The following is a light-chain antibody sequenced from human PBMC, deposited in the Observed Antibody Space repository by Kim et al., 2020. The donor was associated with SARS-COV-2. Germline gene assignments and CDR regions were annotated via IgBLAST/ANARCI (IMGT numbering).Light chain of an antibody. Sequence: EIVMTQSPATLSVSPGERATLSCWASQSVSSNLAWYQQRPGQAPRLLIYGASTRATGIPARFSGSGSGTEFTLTISSLQSEDLAVYYCQQYNNWPTFGHGTKVDIK. J-gene: IGKJ1*01. V-gene: IGKV3-15*01. CDR3: QQYNNWPT. CDR1: QSVSSN. CDR2: GAS.